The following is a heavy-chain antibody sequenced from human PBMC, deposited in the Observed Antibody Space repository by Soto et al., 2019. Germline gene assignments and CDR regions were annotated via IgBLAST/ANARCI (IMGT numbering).Heavy chain of an antibody. Sequence: QLQLQESGPGLVKPSETLSLTCTVSGGSISSSSYYWGWIRQPPGKGLEWIGSIYYSGSTYYNPSLKSRVTISVDTSKNQFSLKLSSVTAADTAVYYCASLYGGRGIFGVVIIPPTDFDYWGQGTLVTVSS. CDR1: GGSISSSSYY. CDR3: ASLYGGRGIFGVVIIPPTDFDY. J-gene: IGHJ4*02. D-gene: IGHD3-3*01. CDR2: IYYSGST. V-gene: IGHV4-39*01.